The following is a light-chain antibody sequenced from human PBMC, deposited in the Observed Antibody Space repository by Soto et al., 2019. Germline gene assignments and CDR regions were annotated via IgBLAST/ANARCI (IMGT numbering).Light chain of an antibody. CDR2: EAS. J-gene: IGKJ1*01. CDR3: QQYNSYLWT. V-gene: IGKV1-5*03. Sequence: DLQMTQSPSTLSAYVVAIVRITGWASQTFGRWLAWFQQKPGKAPKLLIYEASNLQSGVPSRFSGSGSGTKFTLNISSLQPDDFATYYCQQYNSYLWTVGQGTQ. CDR1: QTFGRW.